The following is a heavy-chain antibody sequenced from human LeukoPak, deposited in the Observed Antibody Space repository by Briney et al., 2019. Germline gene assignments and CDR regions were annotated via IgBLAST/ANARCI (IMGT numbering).Heavy chain of an antibody. CDR1: GGTFSSYA. J-gene: IGHJ4*02. D-gene: IGHD2-15*01. CDR2: IIPIFGTA. Sequence: SVKVSCKASGGTFSSYAISWVRQAPGQGLKWMGGIIPIFGTANYAQKFQGRVTITTDESTSTAYMELSSLRSDDTAVYYCALVVPGNSSFDYWGQGTLVTVSS. CDR3: ALVVPGNSSFDY. V-gene: IGHV1-69*05.